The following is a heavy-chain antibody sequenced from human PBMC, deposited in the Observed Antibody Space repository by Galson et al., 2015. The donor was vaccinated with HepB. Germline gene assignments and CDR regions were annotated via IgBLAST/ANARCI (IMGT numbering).Heavy chain of an antibody. Sequence: SLRLSCAASGFTFSSYSMNWVRQAPGKGLEWVSSISSSSSYIYYADSVKGRFTISRDNAKNSLYLQMNSLRAEDTAVYYCARDEVSLLLGYYGMDVWGQGTTVTVSS. CDR3: ARDEVSLLLGYYGMDV. J-gene: IGHJ6*02. D-gene: IGHD2-15*01. CDR1: GFTFSSYS. V-gene: IGHV3-21*01. CDR2: ISSSSSYI.